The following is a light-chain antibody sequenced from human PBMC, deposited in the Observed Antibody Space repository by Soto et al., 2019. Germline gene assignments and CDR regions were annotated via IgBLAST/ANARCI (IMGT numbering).Light chain of an antibody. V-gene: IGKV3-20*01. CDR2: DAS. Sequence: IVLTQSPDTLSLSPGDRATLSRRASQSVGSNYLAWYQQKPGQAPRLLMYDASGRASDIPDRFTGSGSGTDFTLTISSLEPEGFGDYYCQVYDRSPLFGGGTKVDI. J-gene: IGKJ4*01. CDR3: QVYDRSPL. CDR1: QSVGSNY.